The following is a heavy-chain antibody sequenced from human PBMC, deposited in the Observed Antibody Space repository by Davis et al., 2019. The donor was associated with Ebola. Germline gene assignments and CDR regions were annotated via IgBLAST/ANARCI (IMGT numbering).Heavy chain of an antibody. V-gene: IGHV3-7*01. D-gene: IGHD6-13*01. CDR1: GFTFSSYW. CDR3: ARGPSTGNSFTY. CDR2: IKQDGSEK. Sequence: ESLTLSCAASGFTFSSYWMSWVRQAPGKGLEWVTNIKQDGSEKYYVDSVKGRFTISRDNAKNSLYRQMNSLRAEDTAVYYCARGPSTGNSFTYWGQGTLVTVSS. J-gene: IGHJ4*02.